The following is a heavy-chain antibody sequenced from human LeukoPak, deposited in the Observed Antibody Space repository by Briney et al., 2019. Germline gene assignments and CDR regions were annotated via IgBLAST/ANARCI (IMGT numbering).Heavy chain of an antibody. J-gene: IGHJ4*02. V-gene: IGHV4-59*01. CDR2: IYYSGST. Sequence: PSETLSLTCTVSGGSISSYYWSWIRQPPGKGLEWIGYIYYSGSTNYNPSLKSRVTISVDTSKNQFSLKLSSVTAADTAVYHCARGRPPFNWGQGTLVTVSS. CDR1: GGSISSYY. CDR3: ARGRPPFN.